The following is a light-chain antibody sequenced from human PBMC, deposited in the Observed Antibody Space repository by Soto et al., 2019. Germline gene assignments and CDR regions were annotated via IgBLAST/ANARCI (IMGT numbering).Light chain of an antibody. J-gene: IGKJ2*01. CDR3: QQYGSSPPT. CDR2: GAS. V-gene: IGKV3-20*01. Sequence: EIVLTQSPGTLSLSPGERATLSCRASQSVRSSHLAWYQQKPGQAPRRLIYGASNRATGIPDRFSGSGSGTDFTLTISRLEPEDFAVYFCQQYGSSPPTFGQGAKVE. CDR1: QSVRSSH.